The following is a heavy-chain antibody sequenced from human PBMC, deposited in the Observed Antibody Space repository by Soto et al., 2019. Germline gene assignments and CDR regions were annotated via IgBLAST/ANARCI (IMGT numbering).Heavy chain of an antibody. Sequence: QVQLVQSGAEVKKPGASVKVSCKASGYTFTSYDINWVRQATGQGLEWMGWMNPNSGNTGYAQKFQGRVTMTRNTSISTAYMELSSLRSEDTAVYYCASSRRRGLAAAGTSYYYGMDVWGQGTTVTVSS. CDR2: MNPNSGNT. CDR3: ASSRRRGLAAAGTSYYYGMDV. D-gene: IGHD6-13*01. V-gene: IGHV1-8*01. J-gene: IGHJ6*02. CDR1: GYTFTSYD.